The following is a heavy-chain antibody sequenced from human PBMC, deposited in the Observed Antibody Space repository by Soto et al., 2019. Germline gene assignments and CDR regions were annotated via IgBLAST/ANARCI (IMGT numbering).Heavy chain of an antibody. Sequence: ASVKVSCKASGYTFTSYGISWVRQAPGQGLEWMGWISAYNGNTNYAQKLQGRVTMTTDTSTSTAYMELRSLRSDDTAVYYRARDQARLRFLEDYYYGMDVWGQGTTVTVSS. CDR2: ISAYNGNT. J-gene: IGHJ6*02. CDR3: ARDQARLRFLEDYYYGMDV. D-gene: IGHD3-3*01. CDR1: GYTFTSYG. V-gene: IGHV1-18*04.